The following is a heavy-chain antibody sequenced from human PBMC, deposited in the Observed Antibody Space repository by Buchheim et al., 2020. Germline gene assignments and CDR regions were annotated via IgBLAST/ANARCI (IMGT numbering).Heavy chain of an antibody. CDR1: GFTFSSYG. Sequence: QVQLVESGGGVVQPGRSLRLSCAASGFTFSSYGMHWVRQAPGKGLEWVAVISYDGSNKYYADSVKGRFTISRDNSKNTLYLQMNSLGAGDTAVYYCAKGFSEVRGVISYDFDYGGQ. CDR2: ISYDGSNK. V-gene: IGHV3-30*18. J-gene: IGHJ4*02. D-gene: IGHD3-10*01. CDR3: AKGFSEVRGVISYDFDY.